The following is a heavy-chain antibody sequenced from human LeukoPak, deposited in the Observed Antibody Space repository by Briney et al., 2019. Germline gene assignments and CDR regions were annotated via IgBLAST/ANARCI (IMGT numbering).Heavy chain of an antibody. V-gene: IGHV3-20*04. CDR1: GFTFNSYW. CDR2: INWNGGST. CDR3: AGEDSSSWYVYFDY. J-gene: IGHJ4*02. D-gene: IGHD6-13*01. Sequence: GGSLRLSCAASGFTFNSYWMTWVRQAPGKGLEWVSGINWNGGSTGYADSVKGRFTISRDNAKNSLYLQMNSLRAEDTALYYCAGEDSSSWYVYFDYWGQGTLVTVSS.